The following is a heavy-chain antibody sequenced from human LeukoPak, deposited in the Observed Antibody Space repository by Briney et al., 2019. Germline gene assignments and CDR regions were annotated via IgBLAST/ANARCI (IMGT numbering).Heavy chain of an antibody. J-gene: IGHJ4*02. CDR3: ARVSGYDWESFYDY. V-gene: IGHV4-4*02. D-gene: IGHD5-12*01. CDR1: GGSISSSNW. Sequence: SETLSLTCAVSGGSISSSNWWSWIRQPPGKGLEWIGEIYHSGSTYYNPSLKSRVTISVDTSKNQFSLKLSSVTAADTAMYYCARVSGYDWESFYDYWGQGSLVTVSS. CDR2: IYHSGST.